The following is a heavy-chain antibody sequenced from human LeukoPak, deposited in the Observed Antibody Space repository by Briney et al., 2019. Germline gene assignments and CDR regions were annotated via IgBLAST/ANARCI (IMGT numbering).Heavy chain of an antibody. V-gene: IGHV1-18*01. J-gene: IGHJ5*02. D-gene: IGHD3-3*01. CDR3: ASVVGLEWPGGWFDP. Sequence: ASVKVSCKASGYTFTSYGISWVRQAPGQGLEWMGWISAYNGNTNYAQKLQGRVTMTTDTPTSTAYMELRSLRSDDTAVYYCASVVGLEWPGGWFDPWGQGTLVTVSS. CDR1: GYTFTSYG. CDR2: ISAYNGNT.